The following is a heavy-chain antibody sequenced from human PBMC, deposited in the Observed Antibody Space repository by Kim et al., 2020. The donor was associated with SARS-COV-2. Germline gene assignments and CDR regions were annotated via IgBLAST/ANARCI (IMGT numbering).Heavy chain of an antibody. V-gene: IGHV4-38-2*02. CDR2: IYHSGST. D-gene: IGHD3-3*01. Sequence: SETLSLTCTVSGYSISSGYYWGWIRQPPGKGLEWIGSIYHSGSTYYNPSLKSRVTISVDTSKNQFSLKLSSVTAADTAVYYCARDLAYDFLSGLHYYYYYGMDVWGQGTTVTVSS. J-gene: IGHJ6*02. CDR3: ARDLAYDFLSGLHYYYYYGMDV. CDR1: GYSISSGYY.